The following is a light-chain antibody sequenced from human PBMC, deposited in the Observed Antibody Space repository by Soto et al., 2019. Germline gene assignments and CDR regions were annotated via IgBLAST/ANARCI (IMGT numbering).Light chain of an antibody. CDR1: AGAVTSGHY. CDR3: SLSYNDRQF. J-gene: IGLJ1*01. CDR2: DTN. Sequence: VVSQEGTLCISRGATGTYTCGSSAGAVTSGHYPYWFQQKPGQAPRTLIYDTNIKHSWTPARFSGSLLGDKAALTLSGAQPEDEAEYYCSLSYNDRQFFGSGTKVTVL. V-gene: IGLV7-46*01.